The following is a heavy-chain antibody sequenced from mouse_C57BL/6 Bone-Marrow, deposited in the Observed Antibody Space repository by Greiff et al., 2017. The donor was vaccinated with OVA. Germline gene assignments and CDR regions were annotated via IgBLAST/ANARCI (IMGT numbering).Heavy chain of an antibody. D-gene: IGHD1-1*01. V-gene: IGHV1-5*01. CDR3: TIYYDGSSSRYFDV. J-gene: IGHJ1*03. CDR1: GYTFTSYW. CDR2: IYPGNSDT. Sequence: VQLQQSGTVLARPGASVKMSCKTSGYTFTSYWMHWVKQRPGQGLDWIGAIYPGNSDTSYTQKFKGKAKLTAVTSASTAYMELSSLTNEDSAVYYCTIYYDGSSSRYFDVWGTGTTVTVSS.